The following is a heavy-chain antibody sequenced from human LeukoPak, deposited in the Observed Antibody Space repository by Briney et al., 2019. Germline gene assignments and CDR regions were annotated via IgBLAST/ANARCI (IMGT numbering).Heavy chain of an antibody. CDR1: GCSISSSNW. J-gene: IGHJ3*02. CDR3: ARLDAFDI. V-gene: IGHV4-4*02. CDR2: IYHSGST. Sequence: PSETLSLTCAVSGCSISSSNWWRWVRQPPGEGLGWIGEIYHSGSTNYNPSLKSRVTISVHKSKNQFSLKLSSVTAADTAVYYCARLDAFDIWGQGTMGTVSS.